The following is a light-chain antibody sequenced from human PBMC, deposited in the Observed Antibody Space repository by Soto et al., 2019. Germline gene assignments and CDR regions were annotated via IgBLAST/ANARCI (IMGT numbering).Light chain of an antibody. J-gene: IGKJ1*01. Sequence: EIVMTQSPATLSVSPGERATLSCRASQSVSSNLAWYQQQPGQAPRLLIYGASTRTTGIPARFSGSGSGTDFTLTISSLQSEDFAVYYCQQYDNWPETFGQGTKVEIK. V-gene: IGKV3-15*01. CDR2: GAS. CDR3: QQYDNWPET. CDR1: QSVSSN.